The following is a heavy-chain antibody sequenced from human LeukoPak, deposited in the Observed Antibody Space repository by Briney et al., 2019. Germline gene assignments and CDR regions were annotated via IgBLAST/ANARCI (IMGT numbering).Heavy chain of an antibody. CDR2: IFPSGST. J-gene: IGHJ6*02. CDR1: DGSISRYH. CDR3: ARTSSSSWSYGMDV. D-gene: IGHD6-13*01. Sequence: PSETLCLTCIVSDGSISRYHWSWIRQPAGKGLEWIGRIFPSGSTNYNPSLKSRVTMSVDTSKNQFSLKLSSVTAADTAVYYCARTSSSSWSYGMDVWGQGTTVTVSS. V-gene: IGHV4-4*07.